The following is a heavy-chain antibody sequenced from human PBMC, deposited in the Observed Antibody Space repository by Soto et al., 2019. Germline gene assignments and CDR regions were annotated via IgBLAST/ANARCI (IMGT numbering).Heavy chain of an antibody. CDR3: ARLPYYDTPPVTFDI. J-gene: IGHJ3*02. V-gene: IGHV4-39*01. Sequence: SETLSLTCSVSSGSISSSLYYWGWIRQPPGKGLEWIGTIYSTVSTHYNPSLKSRVTISVDTSKNQFSLKLNSVTAAETAVYYCARLPYYDTPPVTFDIWGQGAMVTVSS. D-gene: IGHD3-22*01. CDR2: IYSTVST. CDR1: SGSISSSLYY.